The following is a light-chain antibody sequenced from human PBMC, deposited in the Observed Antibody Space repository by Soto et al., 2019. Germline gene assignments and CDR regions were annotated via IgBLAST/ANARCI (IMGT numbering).Light chain of an antibody. CDR3: SSYAGSKEV. J-gene: IGLJ1*01. Sequence: QSALTQPPSASGSPGQSVTISCTGTSSDVGGYNAVSWYQQHPGKAPKLMIYEVSKRPSGVPDRFSGSKSGNTASLTVSGLQAEDEAYYYCSSYAGSKEVFGSGTKVTVL. CDR2: EVS. V-gene: IGLV2-8*01. CDR1: SSDVGGYNA.